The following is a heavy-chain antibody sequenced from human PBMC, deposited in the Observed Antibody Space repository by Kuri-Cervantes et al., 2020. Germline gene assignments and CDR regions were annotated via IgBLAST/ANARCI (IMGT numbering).Heavy chain of an antibody. J-gene: IGHJ4*02. Sequence: ASVKVSCKASGYTFTSYAMHWVRQAPGQRLEWMGWINAGNGNTKYSQKFQGRVTITRDTSASTVYMELSSLRFEDTAVYYCARDRSTVVTFDYWGQGTLVTVSS. D-gene: IGHD4-23*01. CDR1: GYTFTSYA. CDR3: ARDRSTVVTFDY. V-gene: IGHV1-3*01. CDR2: INAGNGNT.